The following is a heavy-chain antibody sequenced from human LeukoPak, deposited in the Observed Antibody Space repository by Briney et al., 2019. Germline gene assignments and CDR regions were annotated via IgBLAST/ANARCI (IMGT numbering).Heavy chain of an antibody. CDR3: ARADYDFWSGYFNWFDP. Sequence: GGSLRLSCAASGFTFDDYAMHWVRQAPGKGLEWVSGISWNSGSIGYADSVKGRFTISRDNAKNSLYLQMNSLRAEDTALYYCARADYDFWSGYFNWFDPWGQGTLVTVSS. CDR2: ISWNSGSI. CDR1: GFTFDDYA. V-gene: IGHV3-9*01. J-gene: IGHJ5*02. D-gene: IGHD3-3*01.